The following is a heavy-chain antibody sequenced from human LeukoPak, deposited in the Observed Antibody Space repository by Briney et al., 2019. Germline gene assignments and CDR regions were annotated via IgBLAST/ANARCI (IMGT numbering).Heavy chain of an antibody. CDR2: IYWHDDK. J-gene: IGHJ4*02. CDR1: GFSLSPSGAG. CDR3: AHRQRSYSYDCYFDF. D-gene: IGHD5-18*01. Sequence: SGPTLVKPTQTLTLTCTFSGFSLSPSGAGVSWVRQPPGKALEWLAFIYWHDDKRYSPSLKSRLTITKDTSKNQVVLTMTNMDPVDTATYYCAHRQRSYSYDCYFDFWGQGTLVTVSS. V-gene: IGHV2-5*01.